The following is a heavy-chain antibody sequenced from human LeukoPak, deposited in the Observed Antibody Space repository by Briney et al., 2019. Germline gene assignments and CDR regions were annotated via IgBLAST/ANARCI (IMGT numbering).Heavy chain of an antibody. CDR1: EFTFSSYT. CDR2: ISSSSSYI. J-gene: IGHJ4*02. Sequence: PGGSLRLSCAASEFTFSSYTMSWVRQAPGKGLEWVSSISSSSSYIYYADSVKGRFTISRDNAKNSLYLQMNSLRAEDTAVYYCARDRVQLLSDWGQGTLVTVSS. D-gene: IGHD2-2*01. V-gene: IGHV3-21*01. CDR3: ARDRVQLLSD.